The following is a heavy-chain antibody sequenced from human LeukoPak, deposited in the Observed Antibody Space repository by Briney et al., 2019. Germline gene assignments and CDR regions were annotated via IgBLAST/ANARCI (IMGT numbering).Heavy chain of an antibody. Sequence: PGRSLRLSCAASGFTFDDYAMHWVRQAPGKGLEWVSGISWNSGSIGYADSVKGRFTISRDNAKNSLYLQMNSLRAEDTAVYYCARDGGSYSGFDYWGQGTLVTVSS. V-gene: IGHV3-9*01. J-gene: IGHJ4*02. CDR3: ARDGGSYSGFDY. D-gene: IGHD1-26*01. CDR1: GFTFDDYA. CDR2: ISWNSGSI.